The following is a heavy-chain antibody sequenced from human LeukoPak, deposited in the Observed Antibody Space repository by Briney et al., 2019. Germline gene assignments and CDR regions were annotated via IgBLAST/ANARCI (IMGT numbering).Heavy chain of an antibody. J-gene: IGHJ4*02. CDR2: IYSGGST. D-gene: IGHD2-2*01. CDR1: GFTVSSNH. CDR3: ARGVLGYCSSTSCYYFDY. V-gene: IGHV3-66*01. Sequence: GGSLRLSCAASGFTVSSNHMSWVRQAPGKGLEWVSVIYSGGSTYYADSVKGRFTISRGNSKNTLYLQMNSLRAEDTAVYYCARGVLGYCSSTSCYYFDYWGQGTLVTVSS.